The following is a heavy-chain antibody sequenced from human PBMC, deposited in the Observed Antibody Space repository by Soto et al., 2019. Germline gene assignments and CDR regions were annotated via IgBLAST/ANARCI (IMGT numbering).Heavy chain of an antibody. CDR2: INTANGDT. V-gene: IGHV1-3*04. CDR3: GRGQATFDP. Sequence: QIQLVQSGAEMKKPGASVKVSCTASGYTFTNYAMHWVRQAPGQRLEWMGRINTANGDTIYSQNFQGRVTITRDTSASTVYLELSSLRFEDTAVYYCGRGQATFDPWGQGTLVTVSS. CDR1: GYTFTNYA. J-gene: IGHJ5*02.